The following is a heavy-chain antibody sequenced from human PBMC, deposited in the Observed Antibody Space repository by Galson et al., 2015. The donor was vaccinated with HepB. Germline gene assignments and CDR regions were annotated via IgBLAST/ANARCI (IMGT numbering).Heavy chain of an antibody. D-gene: IGHD3-22*01. J-gene: IGHJ4*02. CDR2: ITSSSSYI. CDR3: ARAGGQDSSGFYLPWS. V-gene: IGHV3-21*01. CDR1: GFTFSTYS. Sequence: SLRLSCAASGFTFSTYSMNWVRQAPGKGLEWVSSITSSSSYIYYADSVKGRFTISRDNAKSSLYLQMNSLRVEDTAVYYCARAGGQDSSGFYLPWSWGQGTLVTVSS.